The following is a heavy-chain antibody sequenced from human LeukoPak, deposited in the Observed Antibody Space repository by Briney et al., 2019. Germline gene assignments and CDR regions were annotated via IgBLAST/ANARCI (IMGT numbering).Heavy chain of an antibody. V-gene: IGHV4-59*01. D-gene: IGHD4-17*01. CDR3: ATCRDEFGDYGFTS. CDR2: IYDRGST. CDR1: GGSISSYY. J-gene: IGHJ5*02. Sequence: SETLSLTCTVSGGSISSYYWSWIRQPPGKGLEWIGNIYDRGSTKYNPSLKSRVTISVDTSKNLFSLKLTSVTAADTAMYYCATCRDEFGDYGFTSWGQGTLVTVSS.